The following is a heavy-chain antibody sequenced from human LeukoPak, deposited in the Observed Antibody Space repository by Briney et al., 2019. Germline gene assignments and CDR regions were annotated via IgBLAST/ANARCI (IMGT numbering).Heavy chain of an antibody. V-gene: IGHV3-53*01. CDR3: AKVAGSGWFDP. CDR1: GFIVSANY. D-gene: IGHD1-14*01. CDR2: IHSGGNT. Sequence: GGSLRLSCAASGFIVSANYMTWVRQAPGKGLEWVSVIHSGGNTYYADSVKGRFTISRDNPKNTVYLQMNSLRAEDTAVYYCAKVAGSGWFDPWGQGTLVTVSS. J-gene: IGHJ5*01.